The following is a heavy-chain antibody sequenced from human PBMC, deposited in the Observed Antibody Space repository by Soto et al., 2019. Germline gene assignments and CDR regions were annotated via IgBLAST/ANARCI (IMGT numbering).Heavy chain of an antibody. D-gene: IGHD5-12*01. J-gene: IGHJ3*02. Sequence: RSLTCAVSGGSISSCGYSWSWIRQPPGKGLEWIGYIYHSGSTYYNPSLKSRVTISVDRSKNQFSLKLSSVTAADTAVYYCARGGYSGYAWFAAIDIWGKVTM. V-gene: IGHV4-30-2*01. CDR1: GGSISSCGYS. CDR2: IYHSGST. CDR3: ARGGYSGYAWFAAIDI.